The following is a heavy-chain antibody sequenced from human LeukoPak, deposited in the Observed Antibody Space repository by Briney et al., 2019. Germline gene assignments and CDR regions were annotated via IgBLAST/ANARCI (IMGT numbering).Heavy chain of an antibody. CDR2: INPKSGGT. V-gene: IGHV1-2*02. Sequence: GASVKVSCKASGYSFTGHYMHWVRQAPGQGLEWMGWINPKSGGTNYAQKFQGRVTMTRDTSISTAYMELSRLRSDDTAVYYCARDRVYCSGGSCYGNWFDPWGQGTLVTVSS. J-gene: IGHJ5*02. D-gene: IGHD2-15*01. CDR1: GYSFTGHY. CDR3: ARDRVYCSGGSCYGNWFDP.